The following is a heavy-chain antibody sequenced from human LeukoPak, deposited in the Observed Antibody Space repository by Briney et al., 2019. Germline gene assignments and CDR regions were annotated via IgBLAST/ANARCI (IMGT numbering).Heavy chain of an antibody. CDR1: SGSISSDY. V-gene: IGHV4-59*01. CDR2: IYYSGST. D-gene: IGHD6-13*01. J-gene: IGHJ4*02. CDR3: ARGRYDSSWSRFDY. Sequence: SETLSLTCTVSSGSISSDYWSWIRQPPGKGLEWIGYIYYSGSTNYNLSLKSRVTISVDTSKNQFSLKLSSVTAADTAVYYCARGRYDSSWSRFDYWGQGTLVTVSS.